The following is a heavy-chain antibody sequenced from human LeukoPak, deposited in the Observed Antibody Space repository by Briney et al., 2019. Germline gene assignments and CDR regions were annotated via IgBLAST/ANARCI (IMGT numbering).Heavy chain of an antibody. J-gene: IGHJ6*02. CDR3: ARDLVDIVVVPAAPASDGYYYYGMDV. V-gene: IGHV3-30*04. Sequence: PGRSLRLSCAASGFTFSSYAMHWFRQAPGKGLGWVAVISYDGSNKYYADSVKGRFTISRDNSKNTLYLQMNSLRAEDTAVYYCARDLVDIVVVPAAPASDGYYYYGMDVWGQGTTVTVSS. CDR2: ISYDGSNK. D-gene: IGHD2-2*01. CDR1: GFTFSSYA.